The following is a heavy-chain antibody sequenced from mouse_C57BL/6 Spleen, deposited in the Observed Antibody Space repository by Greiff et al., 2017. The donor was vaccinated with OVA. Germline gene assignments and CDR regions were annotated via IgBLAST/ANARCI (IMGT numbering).Heavy chain of an antibody. CDR1: GFTFSDYG. D-gene: IGHD1-1*01. V-gene: IGHV5-17*01. Sequence: EVQRVESGGGLVKPGGSLKLSCAASGFTFSDYGMHWVRQAPEKGLEWVAYISSGSSTIYYADTVKGRFTISRDNAKNTLFLQMTSLRSEDTAMYYCARGEYYDSSPMDYWGQGTTLTVSS. CDR2: ISSGSSTI. J-gene: IGHJ2*01. CDR3: ARGEYYDSSPMDY.